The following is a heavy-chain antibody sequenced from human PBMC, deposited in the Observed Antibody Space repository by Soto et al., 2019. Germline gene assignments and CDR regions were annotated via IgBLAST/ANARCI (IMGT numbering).Heavy chain of an antibody. J-gene: IGHJ4*02. D-gene: IGHD3-22*01. CDR3: ARQIYDSDTGPNFQYYFDS. V-gene: IGHV5-10-1*01. CDR1: GYSSAGYW. CDR2: IDPSDSQT. Sequence: GESLKISCQASGYSSAGYWITWVRQKPGKGLEWMGRIDPSDSQTYYSPSFRGHVTISVTKSITTVFLQWSSLRASDTAMYYCARQIYDSDTGPNFQYYFDSWGQGTPVTVSS.